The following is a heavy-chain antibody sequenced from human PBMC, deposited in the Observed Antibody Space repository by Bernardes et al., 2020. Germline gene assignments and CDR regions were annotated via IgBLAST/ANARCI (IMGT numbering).Heavy chain of an antibody. Sequence: SETLSLTCAVYGGSFSGYYWSWIRQPPGKGLEWIGEINHSGSTNYNPSLKSRVTISIDTSKNQFSLKLSSVTAADTAVYYCARGRCSSTSCYLRSSLLGYYYMDVWGKGTTVTVSS. CDR2: INHSGST. J-gene: IGHJ6*03. V-gene: IGHV4-34*01. CDR1: GGSFSGYY. D-gene: IGHD2-2*01. CDR3: ARGRCSSTSCYLRSSLLGYYYMDV.